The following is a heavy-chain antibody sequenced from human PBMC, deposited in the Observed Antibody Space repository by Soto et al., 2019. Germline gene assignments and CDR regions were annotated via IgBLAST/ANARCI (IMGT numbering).Heavy chain of an antibody. CDR1: GGSISSSY. V-gene: IGHV4-59*01. J-gene: IGHJ5*02. CDR3: ARDKYCSGGSCRKNWFDP. CDR2: IYDDGSA. Sequence: PSETLSLTCTVSGGSISSSYWSWIRQPPGKGLEWLAYIYDDGSANYNPSLKSRATISLDMSKNQFSLKLTSVTAADTAVYYCARDKYCSGGSCRKNWFDPWGQGTLVTFSS. D-gene: IGHD2-15*01.